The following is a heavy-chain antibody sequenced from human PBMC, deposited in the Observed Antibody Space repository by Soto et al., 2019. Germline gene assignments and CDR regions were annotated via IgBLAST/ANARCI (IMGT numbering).Heavy chain of an antibody. CDR1: AQTFTSYY. CDR3: ARGGTSYYYGMDV. Sequence: WXSAKVSCKASAQTFTSYYMHWVREPPGQGREWMGIINPSGGSTSYAQKFQGRVTMTRDTSTSTVYMELSSLRSEDTAVYYCARGGTSYYYGMDVWGQGSTVTVSS. D-gene: IGHD6-25*01. V-gene: IGHV1-46*01. J-gene: IGHJ6*02. CDR2: INPSGGST.